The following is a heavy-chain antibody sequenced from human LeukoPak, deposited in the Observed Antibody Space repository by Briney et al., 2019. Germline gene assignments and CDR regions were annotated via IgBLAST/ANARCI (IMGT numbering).Heavy chain of an antibody. D-gene: IGHD6-13*01. CDR2: IYHSGST. V-gene: IGHV4-38-2*02. J-gene: IGHJ4*02. CDR3: ARDCGSSWPRAFDY. CDR1: GYSISSGYY. Sequence: KPSETLSLTSTVSGYSISSGYYWGWIRQPPGKGLEWIGSIYHSGSTYYNPSLKSRVTISVDTSKNQFSLKLSSVTAADTAVYYCARDCGSSWPRAFDYWGQGTLVTVSS.